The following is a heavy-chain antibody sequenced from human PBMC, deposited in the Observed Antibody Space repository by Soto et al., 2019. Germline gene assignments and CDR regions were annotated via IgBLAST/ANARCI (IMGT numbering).Heavy chain of an antibody. CDR2: INSDGSTT. D-gene: IGHD2-21*01. CDR3: ARGVNGAFDI. J-gene: IGHJ3*02. CDR1: GFTFSSDW. V-gene: IGHV3-74*01. Sequence: EVQLVESGGGLVQPGGSLRLSCAASGFTFSSDWMHWVRQAPGKGLVWVSRINSDGSTTNYADCVKGRFTISRDNAKNTMYLQVNSLRAEDTAVYYCARGVNGAFDIWGQGTMVTVSS.